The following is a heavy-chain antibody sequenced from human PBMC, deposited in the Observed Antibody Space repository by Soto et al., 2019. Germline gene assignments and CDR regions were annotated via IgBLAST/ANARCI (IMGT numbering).Heavy chain of an antibody. Sequence: SETLSLTCTVSGGSISSYYWSWIRQPPGKGLEWIGYIYYSGSTNYNPSLKSRVTISVDTSKNQFSLKLSSVTAADTAMYYCAREYCREGVCYGVDYWGQGTLVTVSS. CDR1: GGSISSYY. CDR3: AREYCREGVCYGVDY. V-gene: IGHV4-59*01. CDR2: IYYSGST. D-gene: IGHD2-15*01. J-gene: IGHJ4*02.